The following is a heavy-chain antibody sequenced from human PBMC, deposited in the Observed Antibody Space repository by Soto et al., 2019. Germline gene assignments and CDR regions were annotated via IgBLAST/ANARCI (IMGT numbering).Heavy chain of an antibody. CDR3: TRGGTSATYWGLFDY. J-gene: IGHJ4*02. D-gene: IGHD7-27*01. V-gene: IGHV3-74*01. CDR2: INGDGSTT. CDR1: GFTFSNYW. Sequence: AGGSLRLSCAASGFTFSNYWTHWVRQAPGKGLVWVSRINGDGSTTNYADFVKGRFTISRDNAKNTLYLQMDSLGADDTAVYYCTRGGTSATYWGLFDYCGQGALVTVSS.